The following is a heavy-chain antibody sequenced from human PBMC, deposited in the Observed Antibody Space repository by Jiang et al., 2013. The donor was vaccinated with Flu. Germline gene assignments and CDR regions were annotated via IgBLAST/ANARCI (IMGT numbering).Heavy chain of an antibody. Sequence: AAWNWIRQSPSRGLEWLGRTYQRSKWYNDYAVSVKSRITINPDTSKNQFSLQLNSVTPEDTAVYYCARDFALVYYHDSREYAFDIWGQGTMVTVSS. V-gene: IGHV6-1*01. CDR2: TYQRSKWYN. J-gene: IGHJ3*02. CDR1: AA. CDR3: ARDFALVYYHDSREYAFDI. D-gene: IGHD3-22*01.